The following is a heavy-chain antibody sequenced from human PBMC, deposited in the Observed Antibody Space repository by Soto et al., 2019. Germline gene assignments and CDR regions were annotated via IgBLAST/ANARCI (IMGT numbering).Heavy chain of an antibody. CDR3: ARDRYCTNGVCYRGAFDD. CDR2: ISYDGSNK. Sequence: GGSLRLSCAASGFTFSSYAMHWVRQAPGKGLEWVAVISYDGSNKYYADSVKGRFTISRDNSKNTLYLQMNSLRAEDTAVYYCARDRYCTNGVCYRGAFDDWGQGTLVTVSS. V-gene: IGHV3-30-3*01. J-gene: IGHJ4*02. CDR1: GFTFSSYA. D-gene: IGHD2-8*01.